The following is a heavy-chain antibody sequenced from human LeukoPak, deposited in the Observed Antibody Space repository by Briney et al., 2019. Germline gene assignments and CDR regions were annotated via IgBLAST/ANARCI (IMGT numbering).Heavy chain of an antibody. Sequence: SETLSLTCTVSGGSISSSSYYWSWIRQPPGKGLEWIGYIYYSGSTNYNPSLKSRVTISVDTSKNQFSLKLSSVTAADTAVYYCARDRTWYYDSSGYYSYYFDYWGQGTLVTVSS. CDR1: GGSISSSSYY. CDR3: ARDRTWYYDSSGYYSYYFDY. J-gene: IGHJ4*02. V-gene: IGHV4-61*01. CDR2: IYYSGST. D-gene: IGHD3-22*01.